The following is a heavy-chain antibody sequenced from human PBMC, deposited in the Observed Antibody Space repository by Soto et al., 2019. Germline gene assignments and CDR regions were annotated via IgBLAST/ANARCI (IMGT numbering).Heavy chain of an antibody. CDR1: GGSISSSSYY. CDR3: ATQPSGSSWYPLDY. V-gene: IGHV4-39*01. J-gene: IGHJ4*02. CDR2: IYYSGST. D-gene: IGHD6-13*01. Sequence: SETLSLTCTVSGGSISSSSYYWGWIRQPPGKGLEWIGSIYYSGSTYCNPSLKSRVTISVDTSKNQFSLKLSSVTAADTAVYYCATQPSGSSWYPLDYWGQGTLVTVSS.